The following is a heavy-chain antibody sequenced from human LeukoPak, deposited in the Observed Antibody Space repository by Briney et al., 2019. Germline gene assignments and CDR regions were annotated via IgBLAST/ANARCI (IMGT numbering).Heavy chain of an antibody. CDR1: GGSISSYY. Sequence: PSETLSLTCTVSGGSISSYYWSWIRQPPGKGLEWIGYIYYSGSTNYNPTLKSRFTISVDTSKNQFPLKLSSVTAADTALYYCARDRVGGGKIHYWSQGILVTVSS. J-gene: IGHJ4*01. V-gene: IGHV4-59*01. CDR2: IYYSGST. D-gene: IGHD4-23*01. CDR3: ARDRVGGGKIHY.